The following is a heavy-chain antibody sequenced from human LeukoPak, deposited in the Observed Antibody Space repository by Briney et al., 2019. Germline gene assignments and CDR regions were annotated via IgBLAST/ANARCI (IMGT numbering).Heavy chain of an antibody. D-gene: IGHD3-3*01. CDR3: ARAPEWLLYRYLDY. CDR2: INSDGSST. J-gene: IGHJ4*02. V-gene: IGHV3-74*01. Sequence: PGGXLRLSCAASGFTFSSYWMHWVRQAPGKGLGWVSRINSDGSSTIYADSVKGRFTISRDNAKNTLYLQMNSLRAEDTAVYYCARAPEWLLYRYLDYWGQGTLVTVSS. CDR1: GFTFSSYW.